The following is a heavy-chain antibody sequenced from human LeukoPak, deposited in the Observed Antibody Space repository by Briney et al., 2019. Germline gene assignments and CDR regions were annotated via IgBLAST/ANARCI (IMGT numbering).Heavy chain of an antibody. J-gene: IGHJ6*03. Sequence: HTGGSLRLSCAGSGFTFDDYAMHWLRQTPGKGLEWVSGISWNSGNIAYADFVGGRFTISRDNAKNSLSLQMNSLSEEDTPVYYCAKDAYGGATFFYYMDVWGKGTTVTVSS. V-gene: IGHV3-9*01. CDR2: ISWNSGNI. CDR1: GFTFDDYA. CDR3: AKDAYGGATFFYYMDV. D-gene: IGHD3-16*01.